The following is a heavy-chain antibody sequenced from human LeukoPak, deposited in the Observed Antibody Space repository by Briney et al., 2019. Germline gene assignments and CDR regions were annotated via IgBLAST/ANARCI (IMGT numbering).Heavy chain of an antibody. Sequence: TGGSLRLSCAASGFTFSNFAMSWVRQAPGKGLEWVSGISASGDNTYYADSVKGRFTISKDKSKNTLYLQMNSLRADDTAVYHCAKGSDYGDYCFANWGQGTLVTVSS. J-gene: IGHJ4*02. D-gene: IGHD4-17*01. V-gene: IGHV3-23*01. CDR3: AKGSDYGDYCFAN. CDR2: ISASGDNT. CDR1: GFTFSNFA.